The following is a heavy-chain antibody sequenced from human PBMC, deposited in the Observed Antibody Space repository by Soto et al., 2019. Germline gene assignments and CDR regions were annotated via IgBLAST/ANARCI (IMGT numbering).Heavy chain of an antibody. V-gene: IGHV1-3*01. CDR3: ARHVGYCSGGSCYSAWFDP. Sequence: SVKVSCKASGYTFTSYAMHWVRQAPGQRLEWMGWINAGNGNTKYSQKFQGRVTITRDTSASTAYMELSSLRSEDTAVYYCARHVGYCSGGSCYSAWFDPWGQGTLVTVSS. J-gene: IGHJ5*02. D-gene: IGHD2-15*01. CDR2: INAGNGNT. CDR1: GYTFTSYA.